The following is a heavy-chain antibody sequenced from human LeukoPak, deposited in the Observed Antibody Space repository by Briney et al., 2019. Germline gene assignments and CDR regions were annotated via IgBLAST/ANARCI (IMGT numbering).Heavy chain of an antibody. V-gene: IGHV4-59*01. CDR1: GGSISSYY. Sequence: SETLSLTCTVSGGSISSYYWSLIRQPPGKGLEWIGYIYYSGSTNYNPSLKSRVTISVDTSKNQFSLKLSSVTAADTAVYYCASSYDYVWGSYRYSSYYFDYWGQGTLVTVSS. D-gene: IGHD3-16*02. CDR3: ASSYDYVWGSYRYSSYYFDY. J-gene: IGHJ4*02. CDR2: IYYSGST.